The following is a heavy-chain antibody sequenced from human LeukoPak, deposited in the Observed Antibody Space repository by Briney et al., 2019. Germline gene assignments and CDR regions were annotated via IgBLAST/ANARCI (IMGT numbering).Heavy chain of an antibody. CDR3: ASKSGVSSSWQRDY. CDR1: GFTFSIYE. J-gene: IGHJ4*02. V-gene: IGHV3-48*03. D-gene: IGHD6-13*01. Sequence: PGGSLRLSCVASGFTFSIYEMDWVDEAPGKGVEWVSYISSSGSTTYYADSVKGRFTISRDNAKNSLYLQMNSLRAEDTAVYYCASKSGVSSSWQRDYWGQGTLVTVSS. CDR2: ISSSGSTT.